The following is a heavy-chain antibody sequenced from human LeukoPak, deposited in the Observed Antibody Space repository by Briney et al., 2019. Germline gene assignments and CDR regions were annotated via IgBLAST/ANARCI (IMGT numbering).Heavy chain of an antibody. Sequence: PGGSLRLSCAASGVSFSSYEMNWVRQAPGKGLEWVSYISSSGSTIYYADSVKGRFTISRDNAKNSLYLQMNSLRAEDTAVYYCARETSYYYDSTGDAFDIWGQGTMVTVSS. CDR2: ISSSGSTI. J-gene: IGHJ3*02. CDR1: GVSFSSYE. CDR3: ARETSYYYDSTGDAFDI. D-gene: IGHD3-22*01. V-gene: IGHV3-48*03.